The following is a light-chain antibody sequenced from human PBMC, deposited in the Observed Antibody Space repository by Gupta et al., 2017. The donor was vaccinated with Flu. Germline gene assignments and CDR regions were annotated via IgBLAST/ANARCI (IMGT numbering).Light chain of an antibody. CDR2: GAS. J-gene: IGKJ3*01. CDR3: QQSYSTPFFT. CDR1: QSIISY. Sequence: SSLSASVGDRVTIPCRASQSIISYLHWYQQRPGKAPKLLIYGASSLQGGVPSRFSGSGSETDFTLTISSLQPEDFATYYCQQSYSTPFFTFGPGTKVDIK. V-gene: IGKV1-39*01.